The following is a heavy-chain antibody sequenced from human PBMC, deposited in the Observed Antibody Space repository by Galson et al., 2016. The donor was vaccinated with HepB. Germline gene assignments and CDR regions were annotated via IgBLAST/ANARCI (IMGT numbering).Heavy chain of an antibody. CDR1: GFTFEDFV. D-gene: IGHD4/OR15-4a*01. J-gene: IGHJ4*02. CDR3: AKATGADYFFDH. Sequence: SLRLSCAASGFTFEDFVLHWVRQAPGKGLEWLALISWDGSATFYGDSGNGRFTISRDNRKNSLYLQMNSLRSEDTAFYYCAKATGADYFFDHWGQGTLVTVSS. V-gene: IGHV3-43D*03. CDR2: ISWDGSAT.